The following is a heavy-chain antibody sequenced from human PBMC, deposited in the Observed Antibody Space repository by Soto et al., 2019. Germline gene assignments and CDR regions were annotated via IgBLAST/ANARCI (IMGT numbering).Heavy chain of an antibody. D-gene: IGHD3-3*01. CDR2: ISSSSYI. CDR3: AKLTGYYTPFDS. CDR1: GFTFSSYI. V-gene: IGHV3-21*01. J-gene: IGHJ4*02. Sequence: PGGSLRLSCAASGFTFSSYIMNWVRQAPGRGLEWVSSISSSSYIYYADSVKGRFTISRDNAKNSLYLQMNSLRAEDTTVYYCAKLTGYYTPFDSWGKGTLVTV.